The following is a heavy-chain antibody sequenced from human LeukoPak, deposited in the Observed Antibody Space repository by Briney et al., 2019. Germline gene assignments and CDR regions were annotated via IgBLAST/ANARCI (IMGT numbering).Heavy chain of an antibody. D-gene: IGHD3-3*01. CDR2: ISGSGGST. CDR1: GFTFSSYA. Sequence: GGSLRLSCAASGFTFSSYAMSWVRHAPGKGLEWVSAISGSGGSTYYADSVKGRFTISRDNSKNTLYLQMNSLRAEDTAVYYCAKGDVRFLEWLLCNYWGQGTLVTVSS. CDR3: AKGDVRFLEWLLCNY. V-gene: IGHV3-23*01. J-gene: IGHJ4*02.